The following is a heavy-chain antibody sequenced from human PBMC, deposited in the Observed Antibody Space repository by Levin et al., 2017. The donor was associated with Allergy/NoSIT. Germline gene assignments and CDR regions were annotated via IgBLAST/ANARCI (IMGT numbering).Heavy chain of an antibody. CDR2: IYYSGST. D-gene: IGHD6-19*01. Sequence: SQTLSLTCTVSGGSISSGDYYWSWIRQPPGEGLEWIGYIYYSGSTYYNPSLKSRVSISRNTSKNQFSLELTSVTAADTAVYYCAREGITARRSEQRVAVSGYYFDSWGQGTLVTVSS. CDR3: AREGITARRSEQRVAVSGYYFDS. CDR1: GGSISSGDYY. J-gene: IGHJ4*02. V-gene: IGHV4-30-4*01.